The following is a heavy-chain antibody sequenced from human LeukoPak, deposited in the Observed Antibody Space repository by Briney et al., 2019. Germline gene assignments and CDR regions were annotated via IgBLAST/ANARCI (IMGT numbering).Heavy chain of an antibody. CDR1: GFIFTNYA. CDR2: ISNSGGST. D-gene: IGHD6-6*01. J-gene: IGHJ4*02. V-gene: IGHV3-23*01. CDR3: AKAYRKVTHSSSLTNYFDY. Sequence: PGGSLRLSCAASGFIFTNYALSWVRQPPGKGLEWVSAISNSGGSTYYADSVKGRFTISRDNSKNTLYLQMDSLRAEDTAVYYCAKAYRKVTHSSSLTNYFDYWGQGTLVTVSS.